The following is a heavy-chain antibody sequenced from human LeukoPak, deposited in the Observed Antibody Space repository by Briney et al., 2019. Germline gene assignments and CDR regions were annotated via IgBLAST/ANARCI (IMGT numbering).Heavy chain of an antibody. CDR1: GGSINNYY. D-gene: IGHD3-9*01. CDR2: IYCSGST. J-gene: IGHJ6*04. CDR3: ASAVRYFELDV. V-gene: IGHV4-59*01. Sequence: SETLSLTCTVSGGSINNYYWSWIRQPPEKGLEWIGNIYCSGSTNYKPSLKSGVAISLDTSKYQFSLKQSSVTDADTAVYYCASAVRYFELDVWGKGTTVTISS.